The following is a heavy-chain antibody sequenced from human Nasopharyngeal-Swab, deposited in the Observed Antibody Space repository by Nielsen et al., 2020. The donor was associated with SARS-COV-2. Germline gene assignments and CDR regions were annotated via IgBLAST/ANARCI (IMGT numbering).Heavy chain of an antibody. Sequence: WIRQPPGKGLEWIGTVYYSGSTYYNLSLKSRVTVSVDTSKNQFSLTLTSMTAADTAVYYCATSGDSDHDSGLDYWGQGTLVTVSS. V-gene: IGHV4-39*01. D-gene: IGHD5-12*01. J-gene: IGHJ4*02. CDR3: ATSGDSDHDSGLDY. CDR2: VYYSGST.